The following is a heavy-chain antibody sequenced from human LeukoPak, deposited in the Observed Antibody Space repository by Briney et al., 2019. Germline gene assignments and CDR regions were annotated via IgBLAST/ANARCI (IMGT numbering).Heavy chain of an antibody. CDR1: GFTFSSYG. D-gene: IGHD5-18*01. CDR2: ISYDGSNK. J-gene: IGHJ4*02. V-gene: IGHV3-30*18. Sequence: GGSLRLSCAASGFTFSSYGMHRVRQAPGKGLEWVAVISYDGSNKYYADSVKGRFTISRDNSKNTLYLQMNSLRAEDAAVYYCAKGVDTALDYWGQGTLVTVSS. CDR3: AKGVDTALDY.